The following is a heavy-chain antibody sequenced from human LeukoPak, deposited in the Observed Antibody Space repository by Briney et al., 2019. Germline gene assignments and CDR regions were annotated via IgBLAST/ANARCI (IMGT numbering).Heavy chain of an antibody. V-gene: IGHV5-51*01. D-gene: IGHD2-15*01. Sequence: GESLKISCKGSGYSFTSYWIGWVRQMPGKGLEWMGIIYPGDSDTRYSPSFQGQVTISADKSISTAYLQWSSLKASDTAMYYCARLGRYCSGGSCSMGGNWFDPWGQGTLVTVSS. J-gene: IGHJ5*02. CDR1: GYSFTSYW. CDR2: IYPGDSDT. CDR3: ARLGRYCSGGSCSMGGNWFDP.